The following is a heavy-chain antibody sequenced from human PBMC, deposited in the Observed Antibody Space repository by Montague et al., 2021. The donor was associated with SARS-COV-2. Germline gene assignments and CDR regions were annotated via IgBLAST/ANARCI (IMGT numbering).Heavy chain of an antibody. CDR1: GDSISSGTHY. D-gene: IGHD6-13*01. J-gene: IGHJ4*02. CDR2: VTHRGNT. CDR3: ARGPLHGVAADTLFDL. Sequence: SETLSLTCTVSGDSISSGTHYWSWIRQPPGKGLEWIGEVTHRGNTNYNPSLKSPVTISLDTSNNHFSLKLSSVTAADTAVYYCARGPLHGVAADTLFDLWGQGTLVTVSS. V-gene: IGHV4-39*02.